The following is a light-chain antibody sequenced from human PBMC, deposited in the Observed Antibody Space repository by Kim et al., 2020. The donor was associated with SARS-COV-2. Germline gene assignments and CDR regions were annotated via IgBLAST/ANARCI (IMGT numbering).Light chain of an antibody. Sequence: YPGEGATLPCRASQSVSSSNLAGYQQKPGQAPRLLIYDASKRATDIPARFSGSGTGTDFTLTISSLEPEDFAVYFCQQRSNWTPYTFGQGTKLE. J-gene: IGKJ2*01. CDR1: QSVSSSN. CDR2: DAS. CDR3: QQRSNWTPYT. V-gene: IGKV3-11*01.